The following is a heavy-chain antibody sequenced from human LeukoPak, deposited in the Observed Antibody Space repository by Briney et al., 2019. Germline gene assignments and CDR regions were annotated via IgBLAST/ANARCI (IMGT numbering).Heavy chain of an antibody. CDR2: ISSSSSYI. V-gene: IGHV3-21*01. CDR1: GFTFSSYS. D-gene: IGHD6-13*01. J-gene: IGHJ6*03. Sequence: GGSLRLSCAASGFTFSSYSMNWVRQAPGKGLEWVSSISSSSSYIYYADSVKGRFTISRDNAKKSPYLQMNSLRAEDKAVYYCGRAAAEDYYYYYMDVWGKGTTVTVSS. CDR3: GRAAAEDYYYYYMDV.